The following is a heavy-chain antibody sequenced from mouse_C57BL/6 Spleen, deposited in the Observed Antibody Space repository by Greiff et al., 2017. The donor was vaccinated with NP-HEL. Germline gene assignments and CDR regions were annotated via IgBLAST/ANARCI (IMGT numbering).Heavy chain of an antibody. Sequence: VQLQQPGAELVRPGSSVKLSCKASGYTFTSYWMDWVKQRPGQGLEWIGNIYPSDSETHYNQKFKDKATLTVDKSSSTAYMQLSSPTSEDSALYYCARDYGNYLDYWGQGTTLTVSS. CDR1: GYTFTSYW. D-gene: IGHD2-1*01. CDR3: ARDYGNYLDY. J-gene: IGHJ2*01. CDR2: IYPSDSET. V-gene: IGHV1-61*01.